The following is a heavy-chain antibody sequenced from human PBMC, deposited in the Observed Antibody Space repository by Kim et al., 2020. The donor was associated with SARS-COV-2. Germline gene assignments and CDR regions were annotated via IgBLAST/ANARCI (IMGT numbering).Heavy chain of an antibody. CDR3: ARLLWFGESWFDP. Sequence: SETLYLTCAVSGGSISSSNWWSWVRQPPGKGLEWIGEIHHSGSTNYNPSPKSRVTISVDKSKNQFSLKLSSVTAADTAVYYCARLLWFGESWFDPWGQGTLVTVSS. D-gene: IGHD3-10*01. J-gene: IGHJ5*02. CDR1: GGSISSSNW. V-gene: IGHV4-4*02. CDR2: IHHSGST.